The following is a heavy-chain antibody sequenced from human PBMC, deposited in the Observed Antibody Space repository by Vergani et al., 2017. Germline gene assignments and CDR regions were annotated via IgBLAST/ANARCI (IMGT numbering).Heavy chain of an antibody. V-gene: IGHV3-30*04. D-gene: IGHD3-9*01. CDR2: ISYDGSNK. J-gene: IGHJ3*02. CDR3: ARVSYDIVTGYYDAFDI. CDR1: GFTFSSYA. Sequence: QVQLVESGGGVVQPGRSLRLSCAASGFTFSSYAMHWVRQAPGKGVEWVAVISYDGSNKYYADSVKGRFTISRYNSNNTLYLQMNSLRAEDTAVYDCARVSYDIVTGYYDAFDIWGQGTMVTVSS.